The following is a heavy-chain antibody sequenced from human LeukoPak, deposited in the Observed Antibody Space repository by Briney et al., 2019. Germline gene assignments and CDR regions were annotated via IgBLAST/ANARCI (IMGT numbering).Heavy chain of an antibody. D-gene: IGHD1-26*01. J-gene: IGHJ3*02. CDR1: GFTFSSYW. Sequence: PGGSLRLSCAASGFTFSSYWMGWVRQAPGKGLQWVANIKQDGSEKNYVDSVKGRFTISRDNAKDSLYLQMNSLRAEDTAVYYCARDSEVGATDAFDIWGQGTMVTVSS. CDR3: ARDSEVGATDAFDI. CDR2: IKQDGSEK. V-gene: IGHV3-7*01.